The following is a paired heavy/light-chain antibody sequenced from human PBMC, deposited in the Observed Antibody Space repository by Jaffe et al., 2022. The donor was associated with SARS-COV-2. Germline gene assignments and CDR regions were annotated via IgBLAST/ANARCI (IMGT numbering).Heavy chain of an antibody. V-gene: IGHV1-46*01. CDR2: INPRGGSA. CDR1: GFTFTKYY. J-gene: IGHJ4*02. CDR3: ASSDGQPAPYPDVFDY. Sequence: QVQLVQSGAEVKKPGALVKVSCQTSGFTFTKYYIHWVRQAPGQGPEWMGLINPRGGSANYAQKFQGRVTMTRDTSTSTVYMELSSLRSDDTAVYYCASSDGQPAPYPDVFDYWGQGTQVTVSS. D-gene: IGHD2-2*01.
Light chain of an antibody. V-gene: IGKV3-20*01. CDR1: QSVKRNF. Sequence: EIVLTQSPGTLSLSPGERATLSCRASQSVKRNFLAWYQQRPGQAPRLLIYDASARATGIPDRFSGSGSGTDFTLTISRLEPEDFALYYCQQYGSSPGTFGQGTKVDIK. CDR2: DAS. CDR3: QQYGSSPGT. J-gene: IGKJ1*01.